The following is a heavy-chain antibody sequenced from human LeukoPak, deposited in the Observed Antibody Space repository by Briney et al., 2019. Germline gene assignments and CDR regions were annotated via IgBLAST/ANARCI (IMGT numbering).Heavy chain of an antibody. CDR2: INHSGST. V-gene: IGHV4-34*01. Sequence: SETLSLTCAVYGGSFSGYYWSWIRQPPGKGLEWIGEINHSGSTNYNPSLKSRVTISVDTSKNQFSLKLSSVTAADTAVYYCARIPYSSGWGQRWFDPWGQGTLVTVSS. J-gene: IGHJ5*02. CDR1: GGSFSGYY. D-gene: IGHD6-19*01. CDR3: ARIPYSSGWGQRWFDP.